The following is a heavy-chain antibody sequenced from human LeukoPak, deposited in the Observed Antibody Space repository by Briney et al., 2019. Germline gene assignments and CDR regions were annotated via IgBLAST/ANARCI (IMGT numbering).Heavy chain of an antibody. CDR3: ARSASCSGGSCYGVWGY. CDR1: GFTFSSYS. D-gene: IGHD2-15*01. CDR2: ISSSSSYI. J-gene: IGHJ4*02. Sequence: GGPLRLSCAASGFTFSSYSMNWVRQAPGKGLGWVSSISSSSSYIYYADSVKGRFTISRDNAKNSLYLQMNSLRAEDTAVYYCARSASCSGGSCYGVWGYWGQGTLVTVSS. V-gene: IGHV3-21*01.